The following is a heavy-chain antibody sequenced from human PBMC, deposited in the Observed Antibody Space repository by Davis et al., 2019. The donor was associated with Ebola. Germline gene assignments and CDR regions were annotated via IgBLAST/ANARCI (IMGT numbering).Heavy chain of an antibody. J-gene: IGHJ3*02. V-gene: IGHV5-51*01. CDR2: ISPGDSAA. CDR3: ARIKITLVRGVVVPGGGFDI. CDR1: GYTFSTYW. D-gene: IGHD3-10*01. Sequence: GESLKISCKGSGYTFSTYWIGWVRQMPRKGLEWMGIISPGDSAARYSPSFQGQVIISVDKSISTAYLQWSSLEASDTAMYYCARIKITLVRGVVVPGGGFDIWGQGTMITVSS.